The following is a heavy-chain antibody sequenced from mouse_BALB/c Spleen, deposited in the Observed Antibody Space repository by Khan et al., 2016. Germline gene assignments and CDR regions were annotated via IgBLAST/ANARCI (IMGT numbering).Heavy chain of an antibody. Sequence: QVQLQQSGAELMKPGASVQISCKATGYTFSRYWIDWVKERLGHGLTWIGEILPGSGSTNYNEKFKDKATFTAETSSNTAYIQLISLTSEDSAVYYCARGAYWGQGTLVTVAT. CDR1: GYTFSRYW. J-gene: IGHJ3*01. CDR2: ILPGSGST. CDR3: ARGAY. V-gene: IGHV1-9*01.